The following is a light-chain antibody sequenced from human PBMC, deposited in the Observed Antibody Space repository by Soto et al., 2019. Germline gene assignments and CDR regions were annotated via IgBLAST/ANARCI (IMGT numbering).Light chain of an antibody. CDR1: QSVTSN. J-gene: IGKJ3*01. Sequence: EMVMTQSPATLSVSPGEIATLSCRASQSVTSNLAWYQQKPGQPPRLLIYSASTRATGIPVTLRGPGSGTAFTLTISSLQYEDFAVYDCQQYDSWPFTSG. CDR2: SAS. V-gene: IGKV3-15*01. CDR3: QQYDSWPFT.